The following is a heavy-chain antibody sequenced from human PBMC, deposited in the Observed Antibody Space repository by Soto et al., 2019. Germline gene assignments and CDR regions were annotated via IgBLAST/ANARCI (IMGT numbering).Heavy chain of an antibody. V-gene: IGHV3-11*06. J-gene: IGHJ6*02. CDR2: ISSSGTYT. D-gene: IGHD3-3*01. Sequence: QVQLVQSGGGLVEPGGSLRLPCAASGFKFSDYHMTWIRQAQGKGLEWISYISSSGTYTTYTDSVKGRFTVSRDNAKSSLYLQMNSLRGEDTAVYYCACVAPTIFGAQFHHNLVDVWGQGNTVTVAS. CDR3: ACVAPTIFGAQFHHNLVDV. CDR1: GFKFSDYH.